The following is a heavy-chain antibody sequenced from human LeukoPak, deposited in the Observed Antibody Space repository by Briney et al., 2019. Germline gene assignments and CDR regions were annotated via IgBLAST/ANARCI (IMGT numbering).Heavy chain of an antibody. V-gene: IGHV4-34*01. CDR3: ARMAPRWLTTTYYYDSSGYYSHAFDI. D-gene: IGHD3-22*01. J-gene: IGHJ3*02. Sequence: SSETLSLTCAVYGGSFSGYYWSWIRQPPGKGLEWIGEINHSASTNYNSSLKSRVTISVDTSKNQFSLKLSSVTAADTAVYYCARMAPRWLTTTYYYDSSGYYSHAFDIWGQGTMVTVSS. CDR1: GGSFSGYY. CDR2: INHSAST.